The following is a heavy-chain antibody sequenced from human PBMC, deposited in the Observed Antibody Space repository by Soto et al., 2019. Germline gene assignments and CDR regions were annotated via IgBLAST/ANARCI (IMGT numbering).Heavy chain of an antibody. CDR1: GFTFSSYE. V-gene: IGHV3-48*03. CDR2: ISSSGSTI. D-gene: IGHD2-2*01. J-gene: IGHJ3*02. CDR3: ARDKGYCSSTSCYGHAFDI. Sequence: EVQLVESGGGLVQPGGSLRLSCAASGFTFSSYEMNWVRQAPGKGLEWVSYISSSGSTIYYADSVKGRFTISRDNAKNSLYLQMNSLRAEDTAVYYCARDKGYCSSTSCYGHAFDIWGQGTMVTVSS.